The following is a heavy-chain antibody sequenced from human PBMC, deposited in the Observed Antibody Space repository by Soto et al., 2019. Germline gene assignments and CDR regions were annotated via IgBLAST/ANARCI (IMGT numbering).Heavy chain of an antibody. Sequence: ASVKVSCKASGYTFTGYYMHWVRQAPGQGLEWMGWINPNSGGTNYAQKFQGWVTMTRDTSISTAYMELSRLRSDDTAVYYCARGDKGSKTYYDFSGFDPWGQGTLVTVSS. J-gene: IGHJ5*02. V-gene: IGHV1-2*04. CDR1: GYTFTGYY. D-gene: IGHD3-3*01. CDR2: INPNSGGT. CDR3: ARGDKGSKTYYDFSGFDP.